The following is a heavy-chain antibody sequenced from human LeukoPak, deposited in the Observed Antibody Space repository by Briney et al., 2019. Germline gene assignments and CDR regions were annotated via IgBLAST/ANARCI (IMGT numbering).Heavy chain of an antibody. J-gene: IGHJ4*02. Sequence: GGSLRLSCAVSGFTFSTYEMNWVRQAPGKGLEWISYISSSSYIYYADSVKGRFTISRDNSKNTLFLQMNSLRAEDTALYYCARGGYYNVLTGFRSRILGFDYWGQGTLVTVSS. CDR3: ARGGYYNVLTGFRSRILGFDY. CDR1: GFTFSTYE. CDR2: ISSSSYI. V-gene: IGHV3-21*05. D-gene: IGHD3-9*01.